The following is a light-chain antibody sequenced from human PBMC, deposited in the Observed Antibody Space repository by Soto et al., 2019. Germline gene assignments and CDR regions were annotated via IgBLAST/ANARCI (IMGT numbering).Light chain of an antibody. Sequence: EIVLTQSPGTLSLSPGERATLSCMASQSVSSSYLAWYQQKPGQAPRLLIYGASSRATGIPDRFSGSGSGTDFSLTISSLQPEDFAVYYCQQRSNWPQTFGQGTKVDIK. CDR1: QSVSSSY. CDR3: QQRSNWPQT. CDR2: GAS. V-gene: IGKV3D-20*02. J-gene: IGKJ1*01.